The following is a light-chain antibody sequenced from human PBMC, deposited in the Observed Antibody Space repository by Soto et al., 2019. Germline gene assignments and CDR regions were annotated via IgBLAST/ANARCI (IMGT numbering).Light chain of an antibody. Sequence: QAVVTQPASVSGSPGQSITISCTGTSSDIAAHNYVSWYQQHPGKAPKLMIFEVRNRPSGVSQRFSGSKSGNTASLTISGVQPEDEADYYCSSYTATTTLVVFGGGTKVTVL. V-gene: IGLV2-14*01. J-gene: IGLJ2*01. CDR3: SSYTATTTLVV. CDR1: SSDIAAHNY. CDR2: EVR.